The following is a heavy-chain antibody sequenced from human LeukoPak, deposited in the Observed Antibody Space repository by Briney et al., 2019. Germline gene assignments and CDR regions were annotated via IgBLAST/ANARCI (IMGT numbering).Heavy chain of an antibody. CDR1: GFTFRIYA. V-gene: IGHV3-23*01. CDR2: ISGSGGST. D-gene: IGHD4-23*01. Sequence: PGGSLRLSCAGSGFTFRIYAMSWVRQAPGKGLEWVSAISGSGGSTYYADSVKGRFTISRDNAKNTLYLQMNSLRAEDTAVYFCARELRGNRDYWGQGTLVTVSS. J-gene: IGHJ4*02. CDR3: ARELRGNRDY.